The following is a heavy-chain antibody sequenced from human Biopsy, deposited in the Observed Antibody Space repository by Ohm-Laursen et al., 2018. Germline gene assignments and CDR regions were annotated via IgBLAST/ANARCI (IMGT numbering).Heavy chain of an antibody. CDR1: GGTFSNYA. J-gene: IGHJ4*02. Sequence: SVKVSCKASGGTFSNYAISWVRQAPGEGLEWMGGIIAVSGLVNYAPKFQGRVTISADESTSTSYMELSSLTTEDTAIYYCARGPHSGSHSCFDYWGRGTLVTVSS. CDR2: IIAVSGLV. V-gene: IGHV1-69*13. CDR3: ARGPHSGSHSCFDY. D-gene: IGHD1-26*01.